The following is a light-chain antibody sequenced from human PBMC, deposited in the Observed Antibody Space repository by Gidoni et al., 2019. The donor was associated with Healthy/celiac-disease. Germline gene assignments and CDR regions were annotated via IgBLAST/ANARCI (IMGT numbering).Light chain of an antibody. CDR1: SGPRSYI. V-gene: IGLV4-60*03. CDR3: ENWDSNTRV. CDR2: LEGSGSY. Sequence: QPVLTHSSSASASLGSSVKLTCTLSSGPRSYIIAWHQQQQGKAPRYLMMLEGSGSYNKGSGVPDRVSGSSSGADRYRTISNLQAEDEDDYYCENWDSNTRVFGGGTKLTVL. J-gene: IGLJ3*02.